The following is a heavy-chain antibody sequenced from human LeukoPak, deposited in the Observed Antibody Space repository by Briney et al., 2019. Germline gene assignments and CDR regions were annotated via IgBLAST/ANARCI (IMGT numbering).Heavy chain of an antibody. CDR3: ARDGYSSSWSLFD. CDR1: GFTFSSYS. D-gene: IGHD6-13*01. CDR2: ISSSSSYI. J-gene: IGHJ4*02. Sequence: GGSLRLSCAASGFTFSSYSMNWVRQAPGKGLEWVSSISSSSSYIYYADSVKGRFTISRDNAKNSLYLQMNSLRAEDTAVYYCARDGYSSSWSLFDWGQGTLVTVSS. V-gene: IGHV3-21*01.